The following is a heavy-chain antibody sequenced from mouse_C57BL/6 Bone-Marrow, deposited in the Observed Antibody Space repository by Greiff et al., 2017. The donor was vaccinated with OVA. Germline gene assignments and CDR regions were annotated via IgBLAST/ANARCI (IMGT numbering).Heavy chain of an antibody. Sequence: DVKLQESGAELVRPGASVKLSCTASGFNIKDDYMHWVKQRPEQGLEWIGWIDPENGDTEYASKFQGKATITADTSSNTAYLQLSSLTSEDTAVYYCTRGEDYGSSYSYWGQGTTLTVSS. CDR1: GFNIKDDY. D-gene: IGHD1-1*01. J-gene: IGHJ2*01. V-gene: IGHV14-4*01. CDR2: IDPENGDT. CDR3: TRGEDYGSSYSY.